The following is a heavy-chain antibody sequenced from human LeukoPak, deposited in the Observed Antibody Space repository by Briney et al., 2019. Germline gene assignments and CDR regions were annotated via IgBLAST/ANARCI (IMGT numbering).Heavy chain of an antibody. CDR2: ISGSGGST. V-gene: IGHV3-23*01. D-gene: IGHD1-26*01. J-gene: IGHJ4*02. CDR1: GFTFSSYA. Sequence: PGGSLRLSCAASGFTFSSYAMSWVRQAPGKGLEWVSAISGSGGSTYYADSVKGRFTISRDNAKNSLYLQMNSLRAEDMALYYCAKGRVGALDYWGQGTLVTVSS. CDR3: AKGRVGALDY.